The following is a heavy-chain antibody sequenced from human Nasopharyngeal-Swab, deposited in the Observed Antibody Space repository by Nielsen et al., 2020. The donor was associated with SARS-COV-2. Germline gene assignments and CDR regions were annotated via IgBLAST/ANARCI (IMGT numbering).Heavy chain of an antibody. Sequence: GESLKISCAASGFTFSSYGMHWVRQAPGKGLEWVAVISYDGSNKYYADSVKGRFTISRDNSKNTLYLQMNSLRAEDTAVYYCAKANQLFWFGQFRNDALDIWGQGALVTVSS. D-gene: IGHD3-10*01. CDR1: GFTFSSYG. J-gene: IGHJ3*02. V-gene: IGHV3-30*18. CDR3: AKANQLFWFGQFRNDALDI. CDR2: ISYDGSNK.